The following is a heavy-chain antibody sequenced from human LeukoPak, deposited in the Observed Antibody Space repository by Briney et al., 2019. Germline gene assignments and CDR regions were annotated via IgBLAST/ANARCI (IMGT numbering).Heavy chain of an antibody. V-gene: IGHV1-2*02. CDR1: GYTLTGYY. CDR2: INPNSGGT. D-gene: IGHD3-10*01. J-gene: IGHJ3*02. Sequence: GASVKVSCKASGYTLTGYYMHWVRQAPGQGREWMGWINPNSGGTNYAQKFQGRVTMTRDTSISTAYMELSRLRSDDTAVYYCARLYGSGSYPRRGAFDIWGQGTMVTVSS. CDR3: ARLYGSGSYPRRGAFDI.